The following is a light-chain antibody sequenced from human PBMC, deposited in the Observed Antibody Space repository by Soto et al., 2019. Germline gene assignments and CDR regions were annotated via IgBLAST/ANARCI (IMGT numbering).Light chain of an antibody. J-gene: IGKJ5*01. CDR1: QRIGSNY. Sequence: DIVLTQSPVILSLSTGERASLSCRASQRIGSNYLAWFQQKPGQAPRLLIYGASSGATGIPDRFSGSGSGTDFTLTLSSLEPEDFAVYYCQQRAGSSTFGQGTRLEIK. CDR3: QQRAGSST. CDR2: GAS. V-gene: IGKV3-20*01.